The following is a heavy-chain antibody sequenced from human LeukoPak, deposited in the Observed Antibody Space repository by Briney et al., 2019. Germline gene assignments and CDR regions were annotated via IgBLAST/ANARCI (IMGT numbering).Heavy chain of an antibody. J-gene: IGHJ4*02. Sequence: GGSLRLSCAASGFTFSSYWMSWVRQAPGKGLEWVANIKQDGSEKYYVDSVKGRFTISRDNAKNSLYLQMNSLRAEDTAVYYCARSITEEQQPYYFDYWGQGTLVTVSS. CDR2: IKQDGSEK. CDR3: ARSITEEQQPYYFDY. V-gene: IGHV3-7*05. D-gene: IGHD6-13*01. CDR1: GFTFSSYW.